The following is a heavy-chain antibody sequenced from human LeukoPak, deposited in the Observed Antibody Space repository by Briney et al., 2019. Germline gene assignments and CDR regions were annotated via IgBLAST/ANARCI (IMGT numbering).Heavy chain of an antibody. Sequence: SVKVSCKASGGTFSSYAISWVRQATGQGLEWMGGIIPIFGTANYAQKFQGRVTITTDESTSTAYMELSSLRSEDTAVYYCARGGSSWLNYYYYMDVWGKGTTVTVSS. CDR3: ARGGSSWLNYYYYMDV. J-gene: IGHJ6*03. D-gene: IGHD6-13*01. CDR1: GGTFSSYA. CDR2: IIPIFGTA. V-gene: IGHV1-69*05.